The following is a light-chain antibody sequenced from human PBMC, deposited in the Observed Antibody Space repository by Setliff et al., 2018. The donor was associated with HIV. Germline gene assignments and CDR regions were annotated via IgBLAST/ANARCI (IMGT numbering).Light chain of an antibody. V-gene: IGLV2-11*01. Sequence: QSALTQPRSVSGSPGQSVTISCTGTSSDVGGYNYVSWYQQYPGKAPKVIIYDVNKRPSGVPDRFSGSKSANTASLTISGLQAEDEADYYCCSYAGGPYVFGTGTKVTVL. CDR3: CSYAGGPYV. CDR1: SSDVGGYNY. CDR2: DVN. J-gene: IGLJ1*01.